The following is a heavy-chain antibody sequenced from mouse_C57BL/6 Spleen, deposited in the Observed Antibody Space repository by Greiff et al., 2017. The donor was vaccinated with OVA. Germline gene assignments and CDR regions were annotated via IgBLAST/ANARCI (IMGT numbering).Heavy chain of an antibody. D-gene: IGHD1-1*01. CDR2: IDPSDSYT. V-gene: IGHV1-69*01. Sequence: VQLQQPGAELVMPGASVKLSCKASGYTFTSYWMHWVKQRPGQGLEWIGEIDPSDSYTNYNQKFKGKSTLTVDKSSSTAYMQLSSLTSEDSAVYYCARRYGSSYDWYFDVWGTGTTVTVSS. J-gene: IGHJ1*03. CDR1: GYTFTSYW. CDR3: ARRYGSSYDWYFDV.